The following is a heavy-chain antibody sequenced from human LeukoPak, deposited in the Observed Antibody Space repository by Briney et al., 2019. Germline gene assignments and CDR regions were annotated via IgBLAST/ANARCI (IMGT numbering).Heavy chain of an antibody. Sequence: ASVKVSCKASGYTFTSYDINWVRQATGQGLEWMGWISAYNGNTNYAQKLQGRVTMTRDMSTSTVYMELSSLRSEDTAVYYCMVVVPDYYYMDVWGKGTTVTVSS. J-gene: IGHJ6*03. V-gene: IGHV1-18*01. CDR3: MVVVPDYYYMDV. CDR2: ISAYNGNT. D-gene: IGHD2-2*01. CDR1: GYTFTSYD.